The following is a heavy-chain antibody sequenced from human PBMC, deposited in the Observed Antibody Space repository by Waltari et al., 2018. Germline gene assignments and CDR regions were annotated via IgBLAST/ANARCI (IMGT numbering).Heavy chain of an antibody. CDR3: ASVFQTRTNIAARPDY. J-gene: IGHJ4*02. CDR1: GGFFLGYY. D-gene: IGHD6-6*01. V-gene: IGHV4-34*01. Sequence: QVQLQQGGAGLLKPSETLSLTFAVYGGFFLGYYWSWLRQPPGKGLEWIGESNHSGSTNFTPSLKSRVTISVDTSQIQFSRKLSSVTAADTAVDYCASVFQTRTNIAARPDYWGQGTLVTVSS. CDR2: SNHSGST.